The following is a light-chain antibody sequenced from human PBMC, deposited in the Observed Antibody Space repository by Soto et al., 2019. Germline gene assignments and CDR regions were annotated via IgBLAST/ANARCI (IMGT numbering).Light chain of an antibody. V-gene: IGLV2-14*01. CDR1: SSDVGGYNY. CDR2: EVS. Sequence: QSALTQPASVSGSPGQSITISCTGTSSDVGGYNYVSWHQQHPGKAPKLMIYEVSNRPSGVSNRFSGSKSGNTASLTISGLQAEDEADYYCSSYTSSSTFVFGGGTKLTVL. J-gene: IGLJ2*01. CDR3: SSYTSSSTFV.